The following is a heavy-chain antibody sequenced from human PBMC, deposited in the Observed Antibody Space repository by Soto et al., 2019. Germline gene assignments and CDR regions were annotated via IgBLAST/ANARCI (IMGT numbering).Heavy chain of an antibody. CDR1: GFTFSSYS. J-gene: IGHJ4*02. Sequence: GGSLRLSCAASGFTFSSYSMNWVRQAPGKGLEWVSSISSSSSYIYYADSVKGRFTISRDNAKNSLYLQMNSLRAEDTAVYYCASSLRGVMGLCDYWGQGTLVTVSS. V-gene: IGHV3-21*01. D-gene: IGHD3-10*01. CDR2: ISSSSSYI. CDR3: ASSLRGVMGLCDY.